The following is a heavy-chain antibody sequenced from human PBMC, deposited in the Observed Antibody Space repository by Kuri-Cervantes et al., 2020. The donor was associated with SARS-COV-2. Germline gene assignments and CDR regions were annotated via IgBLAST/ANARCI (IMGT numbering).Heavy chain of an antibody. Sequence: ASVKVSCKASGYTFTSYAMNWVRQAPGQGLEWMGWINTNTGNPTYAQGSTGRFVFSLDTSVSTAYLQISSLKAEDTAVYYCAGGGLQGGLALLWFGELFDYWGQGTLVTVSS. CDR3: AGGGLQGGLALLWFGELFDY. D-gene: IGHD3-10*01. J-gene: IGHJ4*02. CDR2: INTNTGNP. CDR1: GYTFTSYA. V-gene: IGHV7-4-1*02.